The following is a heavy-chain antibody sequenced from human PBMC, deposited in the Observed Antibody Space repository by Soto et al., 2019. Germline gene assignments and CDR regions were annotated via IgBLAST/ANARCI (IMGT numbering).Heavy chain of an antibody. D-gene: IGHD1-1*01. Sequence: QLQLQESGPGLVKPSETLSLTCTVSGGSISSSSYYWGWIRQPPGKGLEWIGNIYYSGSTYYNPSLKSRVTISVYTSKNHFSLKLSSVTAADTAVYYCARHGPLSNNWNQLDYWGQGTLVTVSS. CDR2: IYYSGST. CDR3: ARHGPLSNNWNQLDY. CDR1: GGSISSSSYY. J-gene: IGHJ4*02. V-gene: IGHV4-39*01.